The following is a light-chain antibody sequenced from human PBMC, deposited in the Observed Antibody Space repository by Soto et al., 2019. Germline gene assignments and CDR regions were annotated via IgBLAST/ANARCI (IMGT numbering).Light chain of an antibody. V-gene: IGLV4-69*01. J-gene: IGLJ7*01. Sequence: QPVLTQSPSASASLGASVKLTCTLSSGHSTYTIAWHQQQPEKGPRYLMNINSDGSHTKGDGIPDRFSGSSSGAERYLTISSLQSEDEADYYCQTWGTGYAVFGGVTPLTVL. CDR1: SGHSTYT. CDR3: QTWGTGYAV. CDR2: INSDGSH.